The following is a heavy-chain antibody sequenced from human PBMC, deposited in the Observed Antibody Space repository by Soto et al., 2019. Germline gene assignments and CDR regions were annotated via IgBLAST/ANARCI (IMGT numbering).Heavy chain of an antibody. J-gene: IGHJ3*02. D-gene: IGHD2-15*01. CDR1: GGTFSNFA. Sequence: QVQLVQSGPEVKKPGSSVKVSCEASGGTFSNFAVNWVRQAPGQGLEWVGGIIPLFNVAKYAQKFEGRVTIVADDSTSTAYMDLSSLRSDDTAVYYCAASGRDFLGYDSKDTEGLDIWGQGTMVTVSS. CDR2: IIPLFNVA. V-gene: IGHV1-69*01. CDR3: AASGRDFLGYDSKDTEGLDI.